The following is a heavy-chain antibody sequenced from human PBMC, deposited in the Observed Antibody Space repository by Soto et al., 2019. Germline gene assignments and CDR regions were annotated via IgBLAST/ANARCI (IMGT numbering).Heavy chain of an antibody. CDR1: GGTFSSYT. CDR3: ARDSSASIAVAGFDY. Sequence: EASVKVSCKASGGTFSSYTISWVRQAPGQGLEWMGRIIPILGIANYAQKFQGRVTMTRDKSTSTVYMELSSLRSEDTAVYYCARDSSASIAVAGFDYWGQGTLVTGSS. D-gene: IGHD6-19*01. V-gene: IGHV1-69*04. CDR2: IIPILGIA. J-gene: IGHJ4*02.